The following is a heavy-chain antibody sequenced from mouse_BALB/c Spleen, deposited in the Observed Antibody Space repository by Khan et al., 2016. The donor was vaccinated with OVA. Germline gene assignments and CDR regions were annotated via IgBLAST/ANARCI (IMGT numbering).Heavy chain of an antibody. Sequence: VELEEPGGGLVQPGGSLHRSCAASRFTISSYGMYTVRQTPEKRLELVATIDSNGGSTDYPDSVKRRITISGDTAKNALYLQMRSLKSEDTAMYYCARSAIWGQGTTLTVSS. CDR2: IDSNGGST. V-gene: IGHV5-6-3*01. CDR3: ARSAI. CDR1: RFTISSYG. J-gene: IGHJ2*01. D-gene: IGHD2-12*01.